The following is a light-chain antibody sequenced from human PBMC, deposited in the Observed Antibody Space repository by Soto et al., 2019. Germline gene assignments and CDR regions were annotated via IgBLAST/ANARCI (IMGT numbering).Light chain of an antibody. J-gene: IGLJ1*01. CDR3: CSYAGSSTYV. Sequence: QSDLTQPASVSGSPGQSITISCTGTSSDVGSYNLVSWYQQHPGKAPKLMIYEGGKRPSGVSDRFSGSKSGNTASLTISGLQAEDDADYYCCSYAGSSTYVFGTGTKLTVL. V-gene: IGLV2-23*01. CDR2: EGG. CDR1: SSDVGSYNL.